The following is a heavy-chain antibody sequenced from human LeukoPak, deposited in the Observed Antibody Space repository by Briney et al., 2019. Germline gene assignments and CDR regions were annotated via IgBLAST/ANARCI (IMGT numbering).Heavy chain of an antibody. D-gene: IGHD2-8*02. J-gene: IGHJ4*02. CDR3: AKAEYCTGARCYSAAFAY. CDR1: GITFSGYS. CDR2: MTTSGNTI. V-gene: IGHV3-48*02. Sequence: GGSLRLSCVVSGITFSGYSMIWVRQAPGKGLELLSFMTTSGNTIFYAESVKDRRTISRDNAKKSLYLQMNSLRDEDTAVYYCAKAEYCTGARCYSAAFAYWGQGTLVTVSS.